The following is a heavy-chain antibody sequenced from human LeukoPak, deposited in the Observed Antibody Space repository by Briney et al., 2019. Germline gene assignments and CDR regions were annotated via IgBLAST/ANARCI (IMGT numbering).Heavy chain of an antibody. D-gene: IGHD3-3*01. CDR3: ARDELYNGYYSVKYHYNGMDV. V-gene: IGHV1-2*06. J-gene: IGHJ6*02. CDR1: GYTFTDYY. CDR2: INAKSGDT. Sequence: ASVKVSFKASGYTFTDYYVHWVRQAPGQGLEWMGRINAKSGDTNAAQRFQGRVTVTRVTSITTAYLELSRLRSDDTAVYYCARDELYNGYYSVKYHYNGMDVWGQGTTVTVSS.